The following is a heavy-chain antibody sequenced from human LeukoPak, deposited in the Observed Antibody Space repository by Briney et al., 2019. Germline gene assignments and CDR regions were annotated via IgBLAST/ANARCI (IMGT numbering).Heavy chain of an antibody. D-gene: IGHD2-15*01. CDR3: ARFGGLFCTGGTCYSGFDY. CDR1: GGSINTNSYS. CDR2: IAYSGST. V-gene: IGHV4-39*01. Sequence: PSETLSLTCTVSGGSINTNSYSWGWIRQPPGKGLEWIGSIAYSGSTYYNPSLKSRVTMSVDTSKSQFSLKLISVTAADTAVYYCARFGGLFCTGGTCYSGFDYWGQGTLVTASS. J-gene: IGHJ4*02.